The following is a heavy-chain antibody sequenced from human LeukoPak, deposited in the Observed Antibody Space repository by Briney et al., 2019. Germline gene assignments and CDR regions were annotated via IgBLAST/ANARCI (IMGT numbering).Heavy chain of an antibody. CDR1: GGSISSYY. J-gene: IGHJ4*02. V-gene: IGHV4-39*01. CDR2: IYYSGST. D-gene: IGHD1-7*01. Sequence: SETLSLTCTVSGGSISSYYWSWIRQPPGKGLEWIGSIYYSGSTYYNPSLKSRVTISVDTSKNQFSLKLSSVTAADTAVYYCARHKRGSITGTTVFDYWGQGTLVTVSS. CDR3: ARHKRGSITGTTVFDY.